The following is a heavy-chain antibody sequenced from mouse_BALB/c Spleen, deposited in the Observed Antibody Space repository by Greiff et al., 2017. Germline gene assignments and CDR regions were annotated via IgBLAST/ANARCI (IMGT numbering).Heavy chain of an antibody. D-gene: IGHD1-1*01. Sequence: VQVLESGAELVRPGSSVKISCKASGYAFSSYWMNWVKQRPGQGLEWIGQIYPGDGDTNYNGKFKGKATLTADKSSSTAYMQLSSLTSEDSAIYFCAGGGHLLDYGSSYAMDYWGQGTSVTVSS. CDR3: AGGGHLLDYGSSYAMDY. V-gene: IGHV1-80*01. CDR1: GYAFSSYW. CDR2: IYPGDGDT. J-gene: IGHJ4*01.